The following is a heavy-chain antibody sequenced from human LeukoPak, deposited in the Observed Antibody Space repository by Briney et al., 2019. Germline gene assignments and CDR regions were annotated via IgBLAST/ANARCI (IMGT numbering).Heavy chain of an antibody. J-gene: IGHJ4*02. Sequence: PGGSLRLSCAASGFNFRTYGMHWVRQAPGKGLEWVAFIQFDESSKNYADSVKGRFTISRDNSKNTVYLRVNSLRAEDTAVYYCAKEDGTVVVSTFGDWGQGTLVTVSS. CDR2: IQFDESSK. CDR1: GFNFRTYG. D-gene: IGHD3-22*01. CDR3: AKEDGTVVVSTFGD. V-gene: IGHV3-30*02.